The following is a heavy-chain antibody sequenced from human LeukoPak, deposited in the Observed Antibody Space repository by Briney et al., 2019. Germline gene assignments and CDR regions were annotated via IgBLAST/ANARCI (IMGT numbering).Heavy chain of an antibody. V-gene: IGHV1-2*02. CDR1: GYTFTGYY. Sequence: ASVKVSCKASGYTFTGYYVHWVRQAPGQGLEWVGWINPNSGDTHSAQNFQGRVTMTRDTSISTASMDLSRLRTDDTAVYYSARAPKNDAYDIWGRGTMVTVSS. CDR3: ARAPKNDAYDI. CDR2: INPNSGDT. J-gene: IGHJ3*02.